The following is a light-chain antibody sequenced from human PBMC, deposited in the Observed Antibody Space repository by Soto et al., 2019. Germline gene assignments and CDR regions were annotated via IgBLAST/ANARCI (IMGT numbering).Light chain of an antibody. CDR1: SSDVGGYNY. J-gene: IGLJ3*02. CDR3: SSYTGSSTLV. CDR2: EVS. Sequence: QSALTQPPSASGSPGQSVAISCTGTSSDVGGYNYVSWYQQHPGKAPKLMIYEVSNRPSGVSNRFSGSKSGNTASLTISGLHADDEADYYCSSYTGSSTLVFGGGTKLTVL. V-gene: IGLV2-14*01.